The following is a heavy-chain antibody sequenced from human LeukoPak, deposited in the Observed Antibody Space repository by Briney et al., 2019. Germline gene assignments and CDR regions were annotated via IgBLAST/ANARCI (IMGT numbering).Heavy chain of an antibody. CDR3: ARERGSFVDY. CDR1: GFIFSSYS. CDR2: ISSSNSTI. D-gene: IGHD1-26*01. V-gene: IGHV3-48*04. J-gene: IGHJ4*02. Sequence: PGGSLRLSCAASGFIFSSYSMNWVRQAPGKGLEWVSYISSSNSTIYYADSVKGRFTISRDNAKNSLYLQMNSLRAEDTAVYYCARERGSFVDYWGQGTLVTVSS.